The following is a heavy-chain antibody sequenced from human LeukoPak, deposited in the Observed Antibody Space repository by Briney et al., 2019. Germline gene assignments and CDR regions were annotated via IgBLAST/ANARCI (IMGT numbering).Heavy chain of an antibody. CDR3: ARDVSDYFDY. D-gene: IGHD5/OR15-5a*01. Sequence: GGSLRLSCAASGFTVSSNYMSWVRQAPGKGLEWVSVIYSGGSTYYADSVKGRFTISRDNSRNTLYLQMNSLRAEDTAVYYCARDVSDYFDYWGQGTLVTVSS. CDR1: GFTVSSNY. V-gene: IGHV3-53*01. CDR2: IYSGGST. J-gene: IGHJ4*02.